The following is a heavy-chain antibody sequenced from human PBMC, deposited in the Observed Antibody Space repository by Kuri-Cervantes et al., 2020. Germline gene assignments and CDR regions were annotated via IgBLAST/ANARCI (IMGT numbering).Heavy chain of an antibody. J-gene: IGHJ4*02. Sequence: GESLKISCAASGFTFSNYWMSWVRQVPGKGGLEWVANIKQDGSERYYVDSVKGRFTISRDNAKNSLYLQMNSLRAEDTAVYYCARLAVRGDFDYWGQGTLVTVSS. CDR3: ARLAVRGDFDY. D-gene: IGHD3-10*01. CDR1: GFTFSNYW. V-gene: IGHV3-7*01. CDR2: IKQDGSER.